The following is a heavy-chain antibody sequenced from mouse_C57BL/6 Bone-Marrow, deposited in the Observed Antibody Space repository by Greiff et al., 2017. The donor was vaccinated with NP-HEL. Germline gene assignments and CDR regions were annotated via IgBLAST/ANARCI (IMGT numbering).Heavy chain of an antibody. CDR2: IDPSDSYT. V-gene: IGHV1-59*01. CDR3: YGYYVGY. Sequence: QVQLKQPGAELVRPGTSVKLSCKASGYTFTSYWMHWVKQRPGQGLEWIGVIDPSDSYTNYNQKFKGKATLTVDTSSSTAYMQLSSLTSEDSAVYYCYGYYVGYWGQGTTLTVSS. D-gene: IGHD2-2*01. J-gene: IGHJ2*01. CDR1: GYTFTSYW.